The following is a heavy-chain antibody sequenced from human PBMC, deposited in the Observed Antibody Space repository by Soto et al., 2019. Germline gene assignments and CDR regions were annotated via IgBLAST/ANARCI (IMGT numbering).Heavy chain of an antibody. D-gene: IGHD6-13*01. J-gene: IGHJ5*02. Sequence: QVQLVQSGAEVKKPGASVKVSCKAIGYSFTSHYMHWVRQAPGQGLEWMGTIYPGGVNIAYAQKSKSRVSMTKDTSTSTVYMDFNSLSSEDPAVYHCARAQSRHELVCWSAPWGEGTRGTVSS. V-gene: IGHV1-46*03. CDR1: GYSFTSHY. CDR2: IYPGGVNI. CDR3: ARAQSRHELVCWSAP.